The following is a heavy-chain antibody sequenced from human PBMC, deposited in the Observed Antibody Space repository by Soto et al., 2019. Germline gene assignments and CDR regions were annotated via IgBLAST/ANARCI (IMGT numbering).Heavy chain of an antibody. J-gene: IGHJ4*02. D-gene: IGHD6-25*01. CDR3: ARDLAAGDH. CDR1: GYTFTHYY. V-gene: IGHV1-46*01. CDR2: INPASGST. Sequence: QVQLVQSGAEVKKPGASVKVSCRTSGYTFTHYYIHWVRQAPGQGLEWLAIINPASGSTNYAQDFQGRVSLTMDTSTTTVYMELSGRRAEDGAIFYCARDLAAGDHWGQGTLVTVSS.